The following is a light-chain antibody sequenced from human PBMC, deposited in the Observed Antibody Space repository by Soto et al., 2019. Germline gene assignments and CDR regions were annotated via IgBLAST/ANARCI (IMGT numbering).Light chain of an antibody. V-gene: IGKV1-39*01. CDR1: QSISSY. CDR2: SAS. Sequence: IQITQSPSCVSASGGDRVTITCLASQSISSYLNWYHQKPAKAPELLIYSASSLQSGVPSRFSGSGSGTDSNLTISSLQPEDFATYYCQQSFSSQYHFGQGTK. J-gene: IGKJ2*01. CDR3: QQSFSSQYH.